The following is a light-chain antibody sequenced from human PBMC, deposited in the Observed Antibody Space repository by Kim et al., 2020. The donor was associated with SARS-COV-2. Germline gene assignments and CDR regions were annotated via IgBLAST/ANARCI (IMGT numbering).Light chain of an antibody. CDR2: GAS. CDR1: QSISSN. Sequence: EIVMTQSPATLSVSPGERATLSCRASQSISSNLAWYQQKPGQAPRLLIYGASTRATGFPARFIGSGSGTEFTLAITSLQSEYFAFYYCQQYDDWPRTFGQGTKLEI. V-gene: IGKV3-15*01. CDR3: QQYDDWPRT. J-gene: IGKJ2*02.